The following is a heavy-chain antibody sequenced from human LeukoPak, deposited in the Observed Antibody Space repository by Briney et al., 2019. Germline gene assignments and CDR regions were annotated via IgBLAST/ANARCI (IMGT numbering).Heavy chain of an antibody. J-gene: IGHJ4*02. D-gene: IGHD4-23*01. Sequence: GGSLRLSCAASGFTFSSYNMNWVRQAPGKGPEWVSSITSSSSYIYYADSVKGRFTISRDNAKNSLYLQMDSLRVEDTAVYYCARGSTTVVSYWGQGTLVTVSS. CDR2: ITSSSSYI. V-gene: IGHV3-21*06. CDR3: ARGSTTVVSY. CDR1: GFTFSSYN.